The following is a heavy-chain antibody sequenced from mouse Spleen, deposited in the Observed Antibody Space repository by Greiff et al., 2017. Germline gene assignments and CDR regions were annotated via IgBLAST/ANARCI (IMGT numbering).Heavy chain of an antibody. Sequence: EVQLVESGGGLVQPGGSLKLSCAASGFTFSSYTMSWVRQTPEKRLEWVAYISNGGGSTYYPDTVKGRFTISRDNAKNTLYLQMSSLKSEDTAMYYCARQRNWDEGYFDVWGAGTTVTVSS. D-gene: IGHD4-1*01. CDR2: ISNGGGST. CDR3: ARQRNWDEGYFDV. CDR1: GFTFSSYT. V-gene: IGHV5-12-2*01. J-gene: IGHJ1*01.